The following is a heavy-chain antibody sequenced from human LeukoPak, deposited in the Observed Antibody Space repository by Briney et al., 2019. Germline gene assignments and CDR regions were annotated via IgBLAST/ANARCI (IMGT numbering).Heavy chain of an antibody. CDR3: AKDNSHYYYYYMDV. V-gene: IGHV3-23*01. J-gene: IGHJ6*03. Sequence: HPGGSLRLSREASGFSFSSYAMSWVREAPGKGLEWVSAISGSGGSTYYADSVKGRFTISRDNSKNTLYLQMNSLRAEDTAVYSCAKDNSHYYYYYMDVWGKGTTVTVSS. D-gene: IGHD5-18*01. CDR2: ISGSGGST. CDR1: GFSFSSYA.